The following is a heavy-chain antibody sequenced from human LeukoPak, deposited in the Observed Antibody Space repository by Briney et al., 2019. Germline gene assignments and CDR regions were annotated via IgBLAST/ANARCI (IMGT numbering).Heavy chain of an antibody. CDR1: RFTFSTYS. Sequence: GGSLRLSCAASRFTFSTYSMNWVRQAPGKGLEWVSSIDSTSTYIYYADSVKGRFTISRNNAKNSLYLQMDSLRAEDTAVYYCARDSLVGSTTPVFDYWGQGTLVTVSS. CDR2: IDSTSTYI. D-gene: IGHD1-26*01. V-gene: IGHV3-21*04. CDR3: ARDSLVGSTTPVFDY. J-gene: IGHJ4*02.